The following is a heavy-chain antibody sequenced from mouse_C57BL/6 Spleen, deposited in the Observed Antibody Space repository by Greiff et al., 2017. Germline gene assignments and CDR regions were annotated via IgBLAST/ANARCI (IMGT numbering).Heavy chain of an antibody. J-gene: IGHJ4*01. Sequence: VQLKESGGGLVKPGGSLKLSCAASGFTFSSYAMSWVRQTPEKRLEWVATISDGGSYTYYPDNVKGRFTISRDNAKNNLYLQMSHLKSEDTAMYYCARRYGSSYYAMDYWGQGTSVTVAS. CDR3: ARRYGSSYYAMDY. D-gene: IGHD1-1*01. CDR1: GFTFSSYA. CDR2: ISDGGSYT. V-gene: IGHV5-4*03.